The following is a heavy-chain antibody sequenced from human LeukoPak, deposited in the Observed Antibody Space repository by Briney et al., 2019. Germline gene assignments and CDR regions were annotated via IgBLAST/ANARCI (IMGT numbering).Heavy chain of an antibody. D-gene: IGHD3-10*01. J-gene: IGHJ4*02. Sequence: PSGTLSLTCVVSGGSISSNNWWSWVRQPPGKGLEWIGEIYHGGSTNYDPSLKSRVTMSVDKSKNQFSLKLSSVTAADTAVYYCARGGYYGPGGLDYWGQGTLVTVSS. CDR3: ARGGYYGPGGLDY. V-gene: IGHV4-4*02. CDR2: IYHGGST. CDR1: GGSISSNNW.